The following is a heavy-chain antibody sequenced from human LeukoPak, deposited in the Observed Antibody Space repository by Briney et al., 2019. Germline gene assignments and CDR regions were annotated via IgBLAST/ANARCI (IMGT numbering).Heavy chain of an antibody. D-gene: IGHD3-3*01. J-gene: IGHJ5*02. Sequence: SETLSLTCTVSGGSISSYYWSWIRQPPGKGLEWIGYIYYSGSTNYNPSLKSRVTISVDTSKNQFSLKLSSVTAADTAVYYCARRGYDSWSGQLWFDPWGQGTLVTVSS. CDR1: GGSISSYY. V-gene: IGHV4-59*12. CDR2: IYYSGST. CDR3: ARRGYDSWSGQLWFDP.